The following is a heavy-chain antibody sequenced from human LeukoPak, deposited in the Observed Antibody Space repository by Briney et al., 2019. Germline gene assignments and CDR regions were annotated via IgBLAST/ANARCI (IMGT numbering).Heavy chain of an antibody. D-gene: IGHD4-17*01. V-gene: IGHV3-23*01. CDR1: GFTFSSYA. Sequence: GGSLRLSCAASGFTFSSYAMSWVRQAPGKGLEWVSSISGSGGSTYHADSVKGRFTISRDNSKNTLYLQMSSLRAEDTAVYYCAKDNGRYGGYEYFQHWGQGTLVTVSS. CDR3: AKDNGRYGGYEYFQH. J-gene: IGHJ1*01. CDR2: ISGSGGST.